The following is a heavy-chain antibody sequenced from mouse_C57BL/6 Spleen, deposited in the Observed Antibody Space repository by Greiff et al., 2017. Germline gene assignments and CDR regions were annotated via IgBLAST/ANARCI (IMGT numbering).Heavy chain of an antibody. CDR3: ARWGGSKFDAMDY. CDR2: IDPSDSYT. CDR1: GYTFTSYW. Sequence: QVQLQQPGAELVKPGASVKLSCKASGYTFTSYWMQWVKQRPGQGLEWIGEIDPSDSYTNYNQKFKGKATLTVDTSSSTAYMQLSSLTSEDSAVYYCARWGGSKFDAMDYWGQGTSVTVSS. V-gene: IGHV1-50*01. J-gene: IGHJ4*01.